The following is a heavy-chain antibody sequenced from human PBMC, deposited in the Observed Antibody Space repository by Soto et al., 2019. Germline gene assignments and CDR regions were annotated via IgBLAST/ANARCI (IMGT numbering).Heavy chain of an antibody. CDR3: ARSSPRLDFWSCYYTPPNYYGIEV. V-gene: IGHV4-39*01. CDR2: IYYSGST. D-gene: IGHD3-3*01. CDR1: GGSISSSSYY. J-gene: IGHJ6*01. Sequence: PSGTLSLTCTVAGGSISSSSYYWGWIRQPPGKGLEWIGSIYYSGSTYYNPSLKSRFTISVDTSKNQFSLKLSSVTAADTAVYYCARSSPRLDFWSCYYTPPNYYGIEVWRQRTTVPAS.